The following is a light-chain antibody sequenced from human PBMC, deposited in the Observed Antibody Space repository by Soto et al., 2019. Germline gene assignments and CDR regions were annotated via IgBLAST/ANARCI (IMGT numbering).Light chain of an antibody. CDR2: LAS. J-gene: IGKJ1*01. CDR1: QSLLYSSKNKNY. CDR3: QQYLRIPRT. V-gene: IGKV4-1*01. Sequence: DIVMTQSPDSLAVSLGERATINCKSSQSLLYSSKNKNYLAWYQRKPGQPPNLLIYLASTRESGVPDRFSGSGSGTDFTLTISSLQAEDVAVYYWQQYLRIPRTFGQGTKVEIK.